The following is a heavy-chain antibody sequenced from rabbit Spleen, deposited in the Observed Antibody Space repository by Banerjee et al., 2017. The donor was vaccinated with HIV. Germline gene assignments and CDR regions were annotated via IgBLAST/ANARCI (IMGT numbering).Heavy chain of an antibody. Sequence: QSLEESGGDLVKPEGSLTLTCTVSGIDFSSSDYMCWVRQAPGKGLEWISCIAGSSSGFTYSATWAKGRFTCSKTSSTTVTLQMTSLTVADTATYFCARDLLGVIGWNFYLWGPGTLVTVS. V-gene: IGHV1S40*01. D-gene: IGHD1-1*01. J-gene: IGHJ4*01. CDR1: GIDFSSSDY. CDR3: ARDLLGVIGWNFYL. CDR2: IAGSSSGFT.